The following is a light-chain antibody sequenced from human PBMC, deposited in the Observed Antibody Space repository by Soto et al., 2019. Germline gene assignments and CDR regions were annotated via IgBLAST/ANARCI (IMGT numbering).Light chain of an antibody. CDR1: SSDVGGYNS. CDR2: EVS. CDR3: SSYAGSNNLYV. Sequence: QCALTQPPSASGSPGQSVTISCTGTSSDVGGYNSVSWYQQHPGKAPKLMIYEVSKRPSGVPDRFSGSKSGNTASLTVSGLQAEDEADYYCSSYAGSNNLYVFGTGTKVTVL. V-gene: IGLV2-8*01. J-gene: IGLJ1*01.